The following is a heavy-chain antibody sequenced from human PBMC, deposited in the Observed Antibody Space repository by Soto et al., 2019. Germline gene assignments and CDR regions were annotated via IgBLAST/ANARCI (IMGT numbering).Heavy chain of an antibody. V-gene: IGHV4-39*07. CDR2: IHYSGTT. D-gene: IGHD6-25*01. J-gene: IGHJ5*02. Sequence: QVQLQASGPGLVKASETLSLICTVSGGSVSSSSHYWAWIRQPPGTGPEWIGRIHYSGTTDHNMSLEGRVSMSMDTSKNQCSLSLRSVPAADTALYYGARPRGTSGWDGSWVEPWGPGILVTVSS. CDR3: ARPRGTSGWDGSWVEP. CDR1: GGSVSSSSHY.